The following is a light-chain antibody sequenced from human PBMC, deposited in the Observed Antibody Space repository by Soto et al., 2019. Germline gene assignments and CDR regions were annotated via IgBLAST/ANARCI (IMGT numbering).Light chain of an antibody. CDR3: AAWDARLSAWV. CDR2: TTD. V-gene: IGLV1-47*02. J-gene: IGLJ3*02. CDR1: SSNIGSDY. Sequence: HSALTQPPSASWTPGQRVTISCSGSSSNIGSDYVYWFQQIPGTAPKLLIYTTDQRPSGVSDRFSGSKSGTSASLAISGLRSDDEADYWCAAWDARLSAWVFGGGTQLTVL.